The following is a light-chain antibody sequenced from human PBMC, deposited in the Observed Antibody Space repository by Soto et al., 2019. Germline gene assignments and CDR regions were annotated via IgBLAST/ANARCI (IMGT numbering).Light chain of an antibody. Sequence: MVWAQSRGTLSLSPGARVTLSCRASQSVSRSHLAWYQQKPGQAPRLLIYDVSSRATGIPDRFSGSGSGTDFTLTISRLEPEDFAVYYCQQRSNWPRITFGQGTRLEI. J-gene: IGKJ5*01. CDR3: QQRSNWPRIT. V-gene: IGKV3D-20*02. CDR2: DVS. CDR1: QSVSRSH.